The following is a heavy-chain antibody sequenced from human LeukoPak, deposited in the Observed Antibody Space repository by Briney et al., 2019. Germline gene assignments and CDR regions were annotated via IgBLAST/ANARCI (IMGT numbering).Heavy chain of an antibody. J-gene: IGHJ4*02. CDR1: GGSFSGYY. CDR3: ARFGSY. D-gene: IGHD3-10*01. Sequence: SETLSLTCAVYGGSFSGYYWSWIRQPPGKGLEWIGEINRSGSTNYNPSLKSRVTVSVDTSKSQFSLKLTSVTAADTAVYYCARFGSYWGQGTLVTVSS. CDR2: INRSGST. V-gene: IGHV4-34*01.